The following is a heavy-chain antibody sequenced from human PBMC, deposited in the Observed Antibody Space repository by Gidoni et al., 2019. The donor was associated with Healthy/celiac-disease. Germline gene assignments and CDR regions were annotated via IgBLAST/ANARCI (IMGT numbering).Heavy chain of an antibody. CDR1: GGSIISGGYY. V-gene: IGHV4-31*03. D-gene: IGHD2-2*01. Sequence: QVQLQESGPGLVKPSQTLSLPCTVSGGSIISGGYYWSWISQHPGKGLEWIGYIYYSGSTYYNPSLKSRVTISVDTSKNQFSLKLSSVTAADTAVYYCARDRAGSGVVVPAATDYYYGMDVWGQGTTVTVSS. J-gene: IGHJ6*02. CDR2: IYYSGST. CDR3: ARDRAGSGVVVPAATDYYYGMDV.